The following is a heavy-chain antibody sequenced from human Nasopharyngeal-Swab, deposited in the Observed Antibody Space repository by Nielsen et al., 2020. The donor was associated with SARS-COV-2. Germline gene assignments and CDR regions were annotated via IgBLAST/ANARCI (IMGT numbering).Heavy chain of an antibody. CDR2: IDPSDSYT. J-gene: IGHJ6*02. D-gene: IGHD2/OR15-2a*01. CDR3: ARAGLPDTYYYYYYGMDV. V-gene: IGHV5-10-1*01. CDR1: GYSFTSYW. Sequence: GESLKISCKGSGYSFTSYWISWVRQMPGKGLEWMGRIDPSDSYTNYSPSFQGHVTISADKSISTAYLQWSSLKASDTAMYYCARAGLPDTYYYYYYGMDVWGQGTTVTVSS.